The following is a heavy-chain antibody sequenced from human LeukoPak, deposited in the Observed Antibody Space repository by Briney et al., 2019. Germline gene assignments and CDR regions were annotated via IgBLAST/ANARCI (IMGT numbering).Heavy chain of an antibody. CDR1: GFTFSSYG. J-gene: IGHJ4*02. CDR2: IRYDGSNK. Sequence: PGGSLRLSCAASGFTFSSYGMHWARQAPGKGLEWVAFIRYDGSNKYYADSVKGRFTISRDNSKNTLYLQMNSLRAEDTAVYYCAKDGGGYGDSFDYWGQGTLVTVSS. D-gene: IGHD5-12*01. CDR3: AKDGGGYGDSFDY. V-gene: IGHV3-30*02.